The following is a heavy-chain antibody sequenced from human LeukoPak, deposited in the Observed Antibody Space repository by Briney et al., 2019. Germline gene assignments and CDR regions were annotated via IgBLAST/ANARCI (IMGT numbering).Heavy chain of an antibody. CDR3: GRHVSSGWDYYYGLDV. V-gene: IGHV4-39*01. Sequence: PSETLSLTCTISGGSIRDGAYFWSWVRLHPGKGLEWIGYISYTGSTHYNPSLKSRVTVSVDTSKNQVSLTLSSVTATDTAVYYCGRHVSSGWDYYYGLDVWGQGTAVTVSS. CDR2: ISYTGST. CDR1: GGSIRDGAYF. D-gene: IGHD6-19*01. J-gene: IGHJ6*02.